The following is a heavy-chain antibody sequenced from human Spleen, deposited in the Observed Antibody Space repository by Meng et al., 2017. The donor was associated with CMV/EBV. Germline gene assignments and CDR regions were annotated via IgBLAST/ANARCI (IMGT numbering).Heavy chain of an antibody. J-gene: IGHJ6*02. V-gene: IGHV3-30-3*01. D-gene: IGHD2-2*01. Sequence: GESLKISCAASGFTFSSYAMHWVRQAPGKGLEWVAVISYDGSNKYYADSVKGRFTISRDNSKNTLFLQMNSLRAEDTAVYYCAKGRQNSYCSSTSCYYYGMDVWGQGTTVTVSS. CDR3: AKGRQNSYCSSTSCYYYGMDV. CDR1: GFTFSSYA. CDR2: ISYDGSNK.